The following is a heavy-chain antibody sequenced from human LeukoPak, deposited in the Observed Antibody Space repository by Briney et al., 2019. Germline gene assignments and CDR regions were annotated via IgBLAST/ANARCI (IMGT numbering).Heavy chain of an antibody. Sequence: PSETLSLTCTVSGGSISSYYWSWIRQPPGKGLEWIGYISNSGSTIYNPSLKSRVTISVDTSKNQFSLKLSSVTAADTAVYHCARVVPAGNYYYGMDVWGQGTTVTVSS. D-gene: IGHD2-2*01. V-gene: IGHV4-59*08. J-gene: IGHJ6*02. CDR2: ISNSGST. CDR3: ARVVPAGNYYYGMDV. CDR1: GGSISSYY.